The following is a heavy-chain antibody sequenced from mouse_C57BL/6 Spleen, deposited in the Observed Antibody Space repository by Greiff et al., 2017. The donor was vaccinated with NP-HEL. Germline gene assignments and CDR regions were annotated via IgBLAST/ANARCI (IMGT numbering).Heavy chain of an antibody. V-gene: IGHV1-69*01. D-gene: IGHD1-1*01. CDR3: ARGGYYYYGSSHYYAMDC. J-gene: IGHJ4*01. CDR2: IDPSDSYT. Sequence: QVQLQQPGAELVMPGASVKLSCKASGYTFTSYWMHWVKQRPGQGLEWIGEIDPSDSYTNYNQKFKGKSTLTVDKSSSTAYMQLSRLTSEDSAVDYCARGGYYYYGSSHYYAMDCWGQGTSVTVSS. CDR1: GYTFTSYW.